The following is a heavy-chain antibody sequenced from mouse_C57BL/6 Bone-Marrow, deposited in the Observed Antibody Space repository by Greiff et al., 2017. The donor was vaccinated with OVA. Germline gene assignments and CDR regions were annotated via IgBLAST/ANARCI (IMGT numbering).Heavy chain of an antibody. CDR3: ARHSYDYDGGTWFAY. CDR2: INSDGGST. D-gene: IGHD2-4*01. J-gene: IGHJ3*01. Sequence: DVQLVESGGGLVQPGESLKLSCESNEYEFPSHDMSWVRKTPEKRLELVAAINSDGGSTYYPDTMERRFIISRDNTKKTLYLQMSSLRSEDTALYYCARHSYDYDGGTWFAYWGQGTLVTVSA. CDR1: EYEFPSHD. V-gene: IGHV5-2*01.